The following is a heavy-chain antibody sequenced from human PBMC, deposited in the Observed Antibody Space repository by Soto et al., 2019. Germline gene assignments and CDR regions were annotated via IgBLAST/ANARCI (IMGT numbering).Heavy chain of an antibody. CDR2: ISYDGNNK. CDR1: GFTFSSYA. CDR3: ARAGGDGGSCYTLVGLRDGMDV. D-gene: IGHD2-15*01. V-gene: IGHV3-30-3*01. J-gene: IGHJ6*02. Sequence: QVQLVESGGGVVKPGRSLRLSCAASGFTFSSYAMYWVRQAPGKGLEWVSVISYDGNNKYYADSVKGRFTISRDNSKNTLYLQMNSLRAEDTAVYYCARAGGDGGSCYTLVGLRDGMDVWGHGTTVTVSS.